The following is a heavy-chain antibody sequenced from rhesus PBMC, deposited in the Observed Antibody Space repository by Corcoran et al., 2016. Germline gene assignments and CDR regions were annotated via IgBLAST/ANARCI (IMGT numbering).Heavy chain of an antibody. V-gene: IGHV3S5*01. Sequence: EVQLVESGGGLVQPGGSLRLSCAAAGFTFSSYGMSWVRQAPGQGLEWVSYISNGGGSTYYADSVKGRFTISRDNSKNTLSLQMNSLRAEDTAVYYCAKVEPYSSGWADWGQGVLVTVSS. CDR3: AKVEPYSSGWAD. D-gene: IGHD6-31*01. CDR2: ISNGGGST. J-gene: IGHJ4*01. CDR1: GFTFSSYG.